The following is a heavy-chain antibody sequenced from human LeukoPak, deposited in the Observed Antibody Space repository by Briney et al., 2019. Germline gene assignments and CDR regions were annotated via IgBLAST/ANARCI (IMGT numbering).Heavy chain of an antibody. CDR1: GGSISSSSYY. D-gene: IGHD2-15*01. Sequence: SETLSLTCTVSGGSISSSSYYWGWIRQPPGKGLEWIGSIYFSGNIYYNPSLKSRVTISVDTSKNQFSLKLSSVTAADTAVYYCARLVVVAPQLIVYYYYMDVWGKGTTVTISS. V-gene: IGHV4-39*07. CDR3: ARLVVVAPQLIVYYYYMDV. J-gene: IGHJ6*03. CDR2: IYFSGNI.